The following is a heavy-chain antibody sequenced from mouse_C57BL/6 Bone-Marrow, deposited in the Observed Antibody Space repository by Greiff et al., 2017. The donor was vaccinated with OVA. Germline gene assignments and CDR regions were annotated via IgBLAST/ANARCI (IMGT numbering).Heavy chain of an antibody. CDR1: GFTFSDYG. CDR3: ARHYSNYDYWYFDV. V-gene: IGHV5-15*01. CDR2: ISNLAYSI. Sequence: EVKLVESGGGLVQPGGSLKLSCAASGFTFSDYGMAWVRQAPRKGPEWVAFISNLAYSIYYADTVTGRFTISIENAKNTLYLEMSSLRSEDTAMYYCARHYSNYDYWYFDVWGTGTTVTVSS. J-gene: IGHJ1*03. D-gene: IGHD2-5*01.